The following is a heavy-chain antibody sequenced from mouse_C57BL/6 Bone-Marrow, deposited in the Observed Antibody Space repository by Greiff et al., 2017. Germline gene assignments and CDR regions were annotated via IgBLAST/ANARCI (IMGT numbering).Heavy chain of an antibody. CDR1: GFSLTSYG. CDR3: ARHAGLLDAMDY. CDR2: IWSDGST. J-gene: IGHJ4*01. D-gene: IGHD2-10*01. V-gene: IGHV2-6-1*01. Sequence: VKVVESGPGLVAPSQSLSITCTVSGFSLTSYGVHWVRQPPGKGLEWLVVIWSDGSTTYNSALKSRLSISKDNSKSQVFLKMNSLQTDDTAMYYCARHAGLLDAMDYWGQGTSVTVSS.